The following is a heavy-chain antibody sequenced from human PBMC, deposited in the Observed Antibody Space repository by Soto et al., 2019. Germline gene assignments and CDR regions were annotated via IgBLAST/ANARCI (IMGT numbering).Heavy chain of an antibody. J-gene: IGHJ6*02. CDR3: SRVQLSPKVYGSGCSGSPSHYYYAMDG. D-gene: IGHD2-15*01. Sequence: SETLSLTCTVSGGSISSGDYYWSWIRQPPGKGLEWIGYIYYSGSTYYNPSLKSRLTISVDTSKSQFSLKLNSVTAADTAVYYGSRVQLSPKVYGSGCSGSPSHYYYAMDGWGQGTTVTVSS. CDR2: IYYSGST. V-gene: IGHV4-30-4*01. CDR1: GGSISSGDYY.